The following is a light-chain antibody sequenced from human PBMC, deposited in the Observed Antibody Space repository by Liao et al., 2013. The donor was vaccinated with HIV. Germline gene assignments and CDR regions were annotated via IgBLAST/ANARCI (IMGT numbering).Light chain of an antibody. Sequence: DELTQPPSVSVSPGQTASITCSGNILGDKYASWYQQRPGQSPVLLICQDNKRPSGIPERFSGSNSGNTATLTISRVEAGDEADYYCQVWDSSSDPNWVFGGGTKLTVL. V-gene: IGLV3-1*01. J-gene: IGLJ3*02. CDR3: QVWDSSSDPNWV. CDR2: QDN. CDR1: ILGDKY.